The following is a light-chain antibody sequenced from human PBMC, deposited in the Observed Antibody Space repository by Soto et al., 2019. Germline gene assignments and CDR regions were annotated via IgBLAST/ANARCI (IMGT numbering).Light chain of an antibody. Sequence: QAVVTREPSLTVSPGETVTLTCASSTGAVTSGYFPNWFQQKPGQAPRALIYSTTNKYSWTPARFSGSLLGGKAALTLSGVQPEDEAEYYCLLYYGGAWVFGGGTKLTVL. CDR2: STT. J-gene: IGLJ3*02. CDR3: LLYYGGAWV. CDR1: TGAVTSGYF. V-gene: IGLV7-43*01.